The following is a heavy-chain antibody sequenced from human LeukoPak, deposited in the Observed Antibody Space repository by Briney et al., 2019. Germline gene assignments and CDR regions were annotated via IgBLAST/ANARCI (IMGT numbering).Heavy chain of an antibody. Sequence: GGSLRLSCAASGFNISGYWMHWVRPAPGKGLVWVSRIKSDGSRTTYADSVKDRFTISRDNAKNTLYLQMSSLRADDTAVYYCARDGLGSSYYYWGQGTLVTVSS. CDR1: GFNISGYW. CDR2: IKSDGSRT. CDR3: ARDGLGSSYYY. V-gene: IGHV3-74*01. J-gene: IGHJ4*02. D-gene: IGHD4-11*01.